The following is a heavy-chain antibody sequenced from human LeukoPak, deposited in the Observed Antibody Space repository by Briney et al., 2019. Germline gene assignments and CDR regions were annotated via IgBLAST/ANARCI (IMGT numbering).Heavy chain of an antibody. Sequence: GASVKVSCKVSGYTLTELSMHWVRQAPGKGREWMGGFDPEDGETIYAQKFQGRVTMTEDTSTDTAYMELSSLRSEDTAVYYCATAFGGYSYGSLWFDPWGQGTLVTVSS. V-gene: IGHV1-24*01. CDR3: ATAFGGYSYGSLWFDP. D-gene: IGHD5-18*01. CDR2: FDPEDGET. CDR1: GYTLTELS. J-gene: IGHJ5*02.